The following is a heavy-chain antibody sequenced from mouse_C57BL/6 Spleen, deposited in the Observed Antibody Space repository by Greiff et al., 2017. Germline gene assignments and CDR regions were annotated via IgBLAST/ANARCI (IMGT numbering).Heavy chain of an antibody. D-gene: IGHD1-1*01. CDR2: IYPGDGDT. CDR1: GYAFSSYW. Sequence: QVQLKESGAELVKPGASVKISCKASGYAFSSYWMNWVKLRPGKGLEWIRQIYPGDGDTNYNGKFKGKATLTADKSSSTAYMQLSSLTSEDSAVYFCARGRRDYYGDYFDYWGQGTTLTVSS. V-gene: IGHV1-80*01. J-gene: IGHJ2*01. CDR3: ARGRRDYYGDYFDY.